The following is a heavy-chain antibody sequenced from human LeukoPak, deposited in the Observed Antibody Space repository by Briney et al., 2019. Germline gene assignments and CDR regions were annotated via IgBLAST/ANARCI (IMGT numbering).Heavy chain of an antibody. CDR1: GYTLTELS. Sequence: GASVKVSCKVSGYTLTELSMHWVRQAPGKGLEWMGGFDPEDGETIYAQKFQGRVTMTEDTSTDTAYMELSSLRSEDTAVYYCATVVLRFLEWKQATDYGMDVWGQGTTVTVSS. CDR2: FDPEDGET. CDR3: ATVVLRFLEWKQATDYGMDV. J-gene: IGHJ6*02. V-gene: IGHV1-24*01. D-gene: IGHD3-3*01.